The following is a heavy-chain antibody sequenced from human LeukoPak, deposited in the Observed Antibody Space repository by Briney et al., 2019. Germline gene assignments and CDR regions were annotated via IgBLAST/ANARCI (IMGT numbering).Heavy chain of an antibody. V-gene: IGHV3-74*01. CDR1: GLTLSTFW. CDR3: ARSEYSSTWYGDYYYYYMDV. J-gene: IGHJ6*03. D-gene: IGHD2-2*01. Sequence: PGGSLRLSCTASGLTLSTFWMHWVRQAPGKGLVWVSRINSDGSDTVYADSVKGRFTISRDNAKTTLYLQMNSLRVDDTAVYYCARSEYSSTWYGDYYYYYMDVWGKGTTVTVSS. CDR2: INSDGSDT.